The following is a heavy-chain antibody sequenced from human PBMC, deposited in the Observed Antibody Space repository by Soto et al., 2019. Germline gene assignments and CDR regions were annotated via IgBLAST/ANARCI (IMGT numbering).Heavy chain of an antibody. V-gene: IGHV1-46*01. CDR1: GYTFTSYY. CDR2: INPSGVST. Sequence: ASVKVSCKASGYTFTSYYMHWVRQAPGQGLEWMGIINPSGVSTSYAQKFQGRVTMTRDTSTSTVHMELSSLRSEDTAVYYCANSLAYYGSFGYWGQGTLVTVSS. CDR3: ANSLAYYGSFGY. D-gene: IGHD3-10*01. J-gene: IGHJ4*02.